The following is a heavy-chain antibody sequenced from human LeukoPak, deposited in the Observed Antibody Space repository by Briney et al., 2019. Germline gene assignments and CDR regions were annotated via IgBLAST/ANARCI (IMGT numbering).Heavy chain of an antibody. CDR3: ARGQQSSLVDY. CDR2: TNAGNGNT. J-gene: IGHJ4*02. V-gene: IGHV1-3*01. CDR1: GYTFTSYA. Sequence: ASVKVSCKASGYTFTSYAMHWVRQAPGQRLEWMGWTNAGNGNTKYSQKFQGRVTITRDTSASTAYMELSSLRSEDTAVYYCARGQQSSLVDYWGQGTLVTVSS. D-gene: IGHD6-13*01.